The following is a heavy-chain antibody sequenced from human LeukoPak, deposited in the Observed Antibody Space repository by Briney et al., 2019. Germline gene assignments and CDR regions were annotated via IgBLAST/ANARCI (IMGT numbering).Heavy chain of an antibody. V-gene: IGHV3-23*01. D-gene: IGHD2-21*01. CDR1: GFTFSSYG. CDR3: AKFLPTHIVVANYYFDY. J-gene: IGHJ4*02. Sequence: GGSLRLSCAASGFTFSSYGMHWVRQAPGKGLEWVSAISGSGGSTYYADSVKGRFTISRDNSKNTLYLQMNSLRAEDTAVYYCAKFLPTHIVVANYYFDYWGQGTLVTVSS. CDR2: ISGSGGST.